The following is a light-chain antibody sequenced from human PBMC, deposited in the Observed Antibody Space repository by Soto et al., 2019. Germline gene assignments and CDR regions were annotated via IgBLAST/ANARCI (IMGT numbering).Light chain of an antibody. J-gene: IGLJ2*01. CDR2: QDS. Sequence: SCELTQPPSVSVSPGQTASITCSGDKLGDKYACWYQQKPGQSPVLVIYQDSKRPSGIPERFSGSNSGNTATLTISGTQGMDEADYYCQAWDSSTGVFGGGTQLTVL. V-gene: IGLV3-1*01. CDR1: KLGDKY. CDR3: QAWDSSTGV.